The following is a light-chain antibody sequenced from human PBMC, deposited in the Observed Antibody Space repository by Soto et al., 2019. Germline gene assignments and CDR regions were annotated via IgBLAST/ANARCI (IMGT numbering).Light chain of an antibody. V-gene: IGLV3-21*02. J-gene: IGLJ1*01. Sequence: SYELTQPPSVSVAPGQTASITCGGNNIGSKGVHWYQQKPGQAPVLVVYDDSGRPSGIPDRFSGSNSGNTATLTISRVEAGDEADYHCQVWHSSGDPSVFGTATKLTVL. CDR3: QVWHSSGDPSV. CDR2: DDS. CDR1: NIGSKG.